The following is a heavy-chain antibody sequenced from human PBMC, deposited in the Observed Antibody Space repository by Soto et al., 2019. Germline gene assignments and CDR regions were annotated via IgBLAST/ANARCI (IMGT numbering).Heavy chain of an antibody. V-gene: IGHV3-21*01. CDR1: GFTFSNYD. CDR3: ARYGDYVRAFDI. Sequence: EVQLVESGGGLVKPGGSLRLSCAASGFTFSNYDMNWVRQAPGKGLEWVSSISSSSTYVYYADSVEGRFTISRDNAKNSLNLQMNSLRAEDTAVYYCARYGDYVRAFDIWGQGTMVTVSS. CDR2: ISSSSTYV. D-gene: IGHD4-17*01. J-gene: IGHJ3*02.